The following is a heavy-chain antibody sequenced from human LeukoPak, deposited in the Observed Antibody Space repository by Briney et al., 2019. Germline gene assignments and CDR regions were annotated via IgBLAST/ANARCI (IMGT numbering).Heavy chain of an antibody. CDR3: ARRAGAYSHPYDY. J-gene: IGHJ4*02. D-gene: IGHD4/OR15-4a*01. Sequence: GGSLRLSCTVSGFTVSSNSMSWVRQAPGKGLEWVSFIYSAGNTHYSDSVKGRFTISIDNSKNTLYLQMNRLRAEDTAVYYCARRAGAYSHPYDYWGQGTLVTVSS. CDR1: GFTVSSNS. V-gene: IGHV3-53*01. CDR2: IYSAGNT.